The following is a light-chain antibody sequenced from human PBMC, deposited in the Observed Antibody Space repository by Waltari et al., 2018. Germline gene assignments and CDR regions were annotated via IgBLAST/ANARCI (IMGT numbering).Light chain of an antibody. J-gene: IGKJ1*01. CDR1: QRVSRA. Sequence: EVVLTQSPGTLSLSPGEIATLSCRASQRVSRALAWYQQKPGQAPRLLIYGASIRATGIPDRFSGSGSGTDFSLTISRLEPADSAMYYCQHYVRLPATFGQGTKVEIK. CDR3: QHYVRLPAT. CDR2: GAS. V-gene: IGKV3-20*01.